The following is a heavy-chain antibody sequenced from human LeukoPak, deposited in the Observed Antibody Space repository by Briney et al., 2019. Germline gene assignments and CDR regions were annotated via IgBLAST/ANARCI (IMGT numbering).Heavy chain of an antibody. CDR2: IKHDGSEK. CDR3: ARGAGRDHPDY. J-gene: IGHJ4*02. D-gene: IGHD4/OR15-4a*01. V-gene: IGHV3-7*01. CDR1: GFTFSGYW. Sequence: GGSLRLSCAASGFTFSGYWMSSVRQAPGKGLGWVANIKHDGSEKYHVDSVKGRFTISRDKSQNSLYLQMNSLRPEDSAVYYCARGAGRDHPDYWGQGTLVTVSS.